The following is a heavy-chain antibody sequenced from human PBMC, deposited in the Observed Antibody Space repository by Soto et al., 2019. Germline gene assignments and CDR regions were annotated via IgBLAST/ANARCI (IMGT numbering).Heavy chain of an antibody. D-gene: IGHD6-19*01. J-gene: IGHJ4*02. Sequence: LSLTCTFSGDSISNADYYWGWIRQPPGKGLEWIGIINHSGNVYYTRPLWGRVTMSADTSNNQFSLKLSSVTAADTAVYYCARVHSSGRGVGFDYWGQGNLVIVSS. CDR3: ARVHSSGRGVGFDY. CDR1: GDSISNADYY. V-gene: IGHV4-39*07. CDR2: INHSGNV.